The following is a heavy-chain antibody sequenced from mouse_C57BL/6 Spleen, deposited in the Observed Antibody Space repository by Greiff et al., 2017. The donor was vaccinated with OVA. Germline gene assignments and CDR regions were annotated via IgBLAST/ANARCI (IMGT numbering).Heavy chain of an antibody. Sequence: QVHVKQPGAELVKPGASVKLSCKASGYTFTSYWMQWVKQRPGQGLEWIGEIDPSDSYTNYNQKFKGKATLTVDTSSSTAYMQLSSLTSEDSAVYYCATYDSFAYWGQGTLVTVSA. CDR1: GYTFTSYW. J-gene: IGHJ3*01. D-gene: IGHD2-4*01. CDR2: IDPSDSYT. CDR3: ATYDSFAY. V-gene: IGHV1-50*01.